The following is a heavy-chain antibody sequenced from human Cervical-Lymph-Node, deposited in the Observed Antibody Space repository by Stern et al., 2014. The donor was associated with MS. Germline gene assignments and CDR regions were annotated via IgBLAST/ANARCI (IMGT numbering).Heavy chain of an antibody. CDR2: NVVGSGNT. V-gene: IGHV1-58*01. Sequence: QLVESGPEVKKPGTSVKVSCKASGFTFTSSAGQWVRQARGQRLEWIGWNVVGSGNTNYAQKFQERVTITRDMSTSTAYMELSSLRSEDTAVYYCAADHCSGGSCYSYYYYYGMDVWGQGTTVTVSS. J-gene: IGHJ6*02. D-gene: IGHD2-15*01. CDR1: GFTFTSSA. CDR3: AADHCSGGSCYSYYYYYGMDV.